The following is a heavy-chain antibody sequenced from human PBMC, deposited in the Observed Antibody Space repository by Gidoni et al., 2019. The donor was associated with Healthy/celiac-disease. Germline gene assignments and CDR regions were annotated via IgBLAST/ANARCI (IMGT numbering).Heavy chain of an antibody. J-gene: IGHJ5*02. CDR2: INPSGST. D-gene: IGHD6-13*01. CDR1: GGSLSGYY. CDR3: ARGFSSARAAAGPGRNWYDP. Sequence: QVQLQQWGAGLLKPSETLSLTCAVYGGSLSGYYWSWIRQPPGKGLEWIGEINPSGSTNYNPSLKCGVTISVDTTMNQFSLKLISVTAADTPVYYCARGFSSARAAAGPGRNWYDPWGQGTLVTVSS. V-gene: IGHV4-34*01.